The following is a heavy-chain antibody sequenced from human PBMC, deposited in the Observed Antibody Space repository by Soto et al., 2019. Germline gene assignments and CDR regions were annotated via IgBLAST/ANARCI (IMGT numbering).Heavy chain of an antibody. CDR3: ARGGTETARHFDY. D-gene: IGHD1-7*01. CDR1: DGSISSTTYY. J-gene: IGHJ4*02. V-gene: IGHV4-39*01. CDR2: IYYSGST. Sequence: PSETLSLTCTVSDGSISSTTYYWGWIRQPPGKGLEWIGNIYYSGSTYYNPSLKSRVTISVDTSKNQFSLKLSSVTAADTAVYYWARGGTETARHFDYGGKDTPATVPS.